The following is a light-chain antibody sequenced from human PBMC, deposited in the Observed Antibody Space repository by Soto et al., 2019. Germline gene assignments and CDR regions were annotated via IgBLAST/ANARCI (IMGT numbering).Light chain of an antibody. CDR3: QQYNNWWT. CDR1: QSVSTS. V-gene: IGKV3-15*01. J-gene: IGKJ1*01. CDR2: GAS. Sequence: EIVMTQSPATLSVSPGETATLSCRASQSVSTSLAWYQQKPGQAPRLLISGASTRATGVPARFSGSGSETDFTLTISSLQSEDFAVYYCQQYNNWWTFGQGTKVEIK.